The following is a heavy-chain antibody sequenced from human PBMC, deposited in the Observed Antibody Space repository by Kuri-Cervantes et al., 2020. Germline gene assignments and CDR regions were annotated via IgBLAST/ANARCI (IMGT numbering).Heavy chain of an antibody. CDR1: GGSFSGYY. CDR2: INHSGST. J-gene: IGHJ5*02. CDR3: AREFNDYYDSRGRWFDP. V-gene: IGHV4-34*01. Sequence: SETLSLTCAVYGGSFSGYYWSWIRQPPGKGLEWIGEINHSGSTNYNPSLKSRVNISEDTSKRQFSLKLSSVTAADTAVYYCAREFNDYYDSRGRWFDPWGQGTLVTVSS. D-gene: IGHD3-22*01.